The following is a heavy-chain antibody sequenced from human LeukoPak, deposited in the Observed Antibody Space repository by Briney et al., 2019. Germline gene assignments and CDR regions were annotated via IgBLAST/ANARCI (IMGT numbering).Heavy chain of an antibody. V-gene: IGHV1-8*01. D-gene: IGHD3-3*01. Sequence: ASVKVSCKASGYTFTSYDINWVRQATGQGLEWMGWMNPNSGNTGYAQKFQGRVTITRNTSISTAYMELSSLRSEDTAVYYCASSSIFGVVSAFDIWGQGTMVTVSS. CDR3: ASSSIFGVVSAFDI. J-gene: IGHJ3*02. CDR1: GYTFTSYD. CDR2: MNPNSGNT.